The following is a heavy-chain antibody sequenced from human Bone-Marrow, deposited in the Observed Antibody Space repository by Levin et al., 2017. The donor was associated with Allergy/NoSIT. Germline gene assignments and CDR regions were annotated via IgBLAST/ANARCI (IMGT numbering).Heavy chain of an antibody. Sequence: SETLSLTCTVSGGSISSSSYYWGWIRQPPGKGLEWIGSIYYSGSTYYNPSLKSRVTISVDTSKHQFSLKLSSVTAADTAVYYCARDQRVAVASTLDYFDYWGQGTLVTVSS. CDR3: ARDQRVAVASTLDYFDY. CDR1: GGSISSSSYY. D-gene: IGHD6-19*01. J-gene: IGHJ4*02. CDR2: IYYSGST. V-gene: IGHV4-39*07.